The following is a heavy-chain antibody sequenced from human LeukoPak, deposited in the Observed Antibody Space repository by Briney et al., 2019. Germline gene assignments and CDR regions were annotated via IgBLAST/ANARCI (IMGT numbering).Heavy chain of an antibody. CDR1: GGSISSGDCY. CDR3: AREGYCSGGSCYSGIDY. V-gene: IGHV4-30-4*01. CDR2: IYYSGST. J-gene: IGHJ4*02. Sequence: SETLSLTCTVSGGSISSGDCYWSWIRQPPGKGLEWIGYIYYSGSTYYNPSLKSRVTISVDTSKNQFSLKLSSVTAADTAVYYCAREGYCSGGSCYSGIDYWGQGTLVTVSS. D-gene: IGHD2-15*01.